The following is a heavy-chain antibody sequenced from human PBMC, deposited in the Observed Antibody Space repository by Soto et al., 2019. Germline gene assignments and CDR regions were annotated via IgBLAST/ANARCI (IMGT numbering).Heavy chain of an antibody. J-gene: IGHJ6*03. D-gene: IGHD5-12*01. Sequence: SETLSLTCAVCGGSISSYYWSWIRQPPGKGLEWIGYIYYSGSTNYNPSLKSRVTISVDTSKNQFSLKLSSVTAADTAVYYCARSGYDKGDYYYYYYMDVWGKGTTVTVS. CDR3: ARSGYDKGDYYYYYYMDV. V-gene: IGHV4-59*08. CDR2: IYYSGST. CDR1: GGSISSYY.